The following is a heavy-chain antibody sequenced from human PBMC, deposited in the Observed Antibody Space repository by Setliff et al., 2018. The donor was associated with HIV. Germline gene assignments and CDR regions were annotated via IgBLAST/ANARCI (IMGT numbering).Heavy chain of an antibody. CDR2: ISYSGTT. CDR1: NASISAFY. D-gene: IGHD6-19*01. Sequence: SETLSLTCGVHNASISAFYWNWIRQPPGKGLEWIGSISYSGTTYYKASLRSRLNISADTSKNQFFLNLTSVTAADTAVYFCARHRGVRDTTGWFGVNWFDPWGQGTLVTVSS. J-gene: IGHJ5*02. V-gene: IGHV4-59*08. CDR3: ARHRGVRDTTGWFGVNWFDP.